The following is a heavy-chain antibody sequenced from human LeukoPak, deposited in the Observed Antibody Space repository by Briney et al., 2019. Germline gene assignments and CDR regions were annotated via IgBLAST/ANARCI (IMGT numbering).Heavy chain of an antibody. D-gene: IGHD2-2*01. Sequence: GGSLRLSCAASGFTFSSYSMNWVRQAPGKGLEWVSSISSSSSYIYYADSVKGRFTISRDNAKNSLYLQMNSLRAEDTAVYYCARDRVPAAVDYWGQGTLVTVSS. J-gene: IGHJ4*02. V-gene: IGHV3-21*01. CDR1: GFTFSSYS. CDR3: ARDRVPAAVDY. CDR2: ISSSSSYI.